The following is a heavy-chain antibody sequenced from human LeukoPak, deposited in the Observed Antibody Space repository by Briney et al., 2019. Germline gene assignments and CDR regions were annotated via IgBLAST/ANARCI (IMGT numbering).Heavy chain of an antibody. D-gene: IGHD6-19*01. CDR3: ARDPVKYSSGWYRDY. J-gene: IGHJ4*02. CDR2: ISAYNGNT. CDR1: SYTFTSYG. V-gene: IGHV1-18*01. Sequence: ASVKVSCKASSYTFTSYGISWVRQAPGQGLEWMGWISAYNGNTNYAQKLQGRVTMTTDTSTSTAYMELRSLRSDDTAVYYCARDPVKYSSGWYRDYWGQGTLVTVSS.